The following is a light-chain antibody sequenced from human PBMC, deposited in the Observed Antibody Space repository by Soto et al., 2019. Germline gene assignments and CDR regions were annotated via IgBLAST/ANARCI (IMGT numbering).Light chain of an antibody. Sequence: DIVMTQSPATLSVSPGERATLSCRASQSVSSKLAWYQQKPGQAPRLLIYGASTRATGIAARFSGSGSGTEFTLTISSLQPEDFAVYYCQQYNKWPPTFGQGTRLEI. V-gene: IGKV3-15*01. CDR3: QQYNKWPPT. J-gene: IGKJ5*01. CDR2: GAS. CDR1: QSVSSK.